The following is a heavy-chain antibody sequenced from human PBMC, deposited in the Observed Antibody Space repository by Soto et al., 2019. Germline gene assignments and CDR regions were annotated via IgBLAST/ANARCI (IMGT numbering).Heavy chain of an antibody. Sequence: PSETLSLTCTVSGGAINSYYWTWIRQPAGKGLEWIGRIYSSGSTKYNPSLQSRVTMSLDTSKNQFSLRLTSVTAADTAVYYCARGQRFSDWFDPWGQGTLVTVPS. CDR3: ARGQRFSDWFDP. D-gene: IGHD3-3*01. V-gene: IGHV4-4*07. CDR1: GGAINSYY. CDR2: IYSSGST. J-gene: IGHJ5*02.